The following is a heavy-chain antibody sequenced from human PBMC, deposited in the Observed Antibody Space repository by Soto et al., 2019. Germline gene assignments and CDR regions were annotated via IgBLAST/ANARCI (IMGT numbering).Heavy chain of an antibody. V-gene: IGHV4-59*01. Sequence: SETLSLTCTVSGGSISSYYWSWIRQPPGKGLEWIGYIYYSGSTNYNPSLKSRVTISVDTSKNQFSLKLSSVTAADTAVYYCARVSEFPYSSSPGENYYYYGMDVWGQGTTVTVSS. CDR3: ARVSEFPYSSSPGENYYYYGMDV. CDR2: IYYSGST. J-gene: IGHJ6*02. D-gene: IGHD6-6*01. CDR1: GGSISSYY.